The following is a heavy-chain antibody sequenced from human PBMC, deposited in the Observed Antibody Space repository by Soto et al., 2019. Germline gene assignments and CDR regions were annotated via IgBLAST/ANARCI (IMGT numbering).Heavy chain of an antibody. J-gene: IGHJ5*02. V-gene: IGHV1-18*01. CDR1: GYTCTSCG. CDR3: ARVKNYGSGSLWWWSDP. CDR2: ISAYNGNT. Sequence: ASVRVSCRASGYTCTSCGMRWVRQAPGQGLEWMGWISAYNGNTNYAQKLQGRVTMTTDTSTSTAYMELRSLRSDDTAVYYCARVKNYGSGSLWWWSDPWCQGTLVTVSS. D-gene: IGHD3-10*01.